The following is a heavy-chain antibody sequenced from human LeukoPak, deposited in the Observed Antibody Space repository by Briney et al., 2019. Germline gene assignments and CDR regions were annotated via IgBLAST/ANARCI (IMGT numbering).Heavy chain of an antibody. V-gene: IGHV4-4*07. CDR1: GGSISSYY. CDR3: ARGGGRSSSSSFDY. J-gene: IGHJ4*02. CDR2: IYTSGST. D-gene: IGHD6-6*01. Sequence: SETLSLTCTVSGGSISSYYWSWIRQPAGKGLEWIGRIYTSGSTNYNPSLKSRVTMSVDTSKNQFSLKLSSVTAADTAVYYCARGGGRSSSSSFDYWGQGTLVTVSS.